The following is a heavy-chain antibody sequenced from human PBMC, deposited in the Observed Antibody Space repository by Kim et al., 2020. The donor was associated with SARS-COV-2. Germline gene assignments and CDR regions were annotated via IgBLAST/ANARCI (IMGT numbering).Heavy chain of an antibody. J-gene: IGHJ4*02. CDR3: ARDHYYGSGSYDY. D-gene: IGHD3-10*01. V-gene: IGHV1-18*01. Sequence: YAQKLQGRVTMTTDTSTSTAYMELRSLRSDDTAVYYCARDHYYGSGSYDYWGQGTLVTVSS.